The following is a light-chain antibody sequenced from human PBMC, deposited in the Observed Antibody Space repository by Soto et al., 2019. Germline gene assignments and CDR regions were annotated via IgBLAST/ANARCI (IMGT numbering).Light chain of an antibody. V-gene: IGKV3-15*01. Sequence: EVVMTQSPATLSVFPGERVTLSCRASQSVSTSIAWYQQKPGQAPRLLIYSASTRATGIPARFSGSGSGTEFALTISSLQSEDLAVYHCQQYSHGYSFGQGTELEIK. CDR3: QQYSHGYS. CDR1: QSVSTS. CDR2: SAS. J-gene: IGKJ2*01.